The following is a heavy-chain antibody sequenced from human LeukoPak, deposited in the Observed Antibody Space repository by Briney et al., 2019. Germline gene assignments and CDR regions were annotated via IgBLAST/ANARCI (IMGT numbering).Heavy chain of an antibody. CDR2: FKSKDDGGTT. J-gene: IGHJ4*02. Sequence: GGSLRLSCAASGFTFSNAWMSWVRQAPGKGLEWVGRFKSKDDGGTTDYAAPVKGRFTISRDDSKNTLYLQMNSLRAEDTGVYYCARDWGYCSSTSSHVSDYWGQGSLVTVSS. D-gene: IGHD2-2*01. V-gene: IGHV3-15*01. CDR1: GFTFSNAW. CDR3: ARDWGYCSSTSSHVSDY.